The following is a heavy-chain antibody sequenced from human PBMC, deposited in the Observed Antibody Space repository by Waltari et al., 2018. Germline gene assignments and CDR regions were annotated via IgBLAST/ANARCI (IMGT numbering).Heavy chain of an antibody. D-gene: IGHD3-22*01. V-gene: IGHV3-48*03. CDR3: ARDYDSSGYYYGLDY. J-gene: IGHJ4*02. CDR1: GFTFSSYE. CDR2: ISSSGSTI. Sequence: EVQLVESGGGLVQPGGSLRLSCAASGFTFSSYEMNWVRQAPGKGLEWVSYISSSGSTIYYADSVKCRFTISRDNAKNSLYLQMNSLRAEDTAVYYCARDYDSSGYYYGLDYWGQGTLVTVSS.